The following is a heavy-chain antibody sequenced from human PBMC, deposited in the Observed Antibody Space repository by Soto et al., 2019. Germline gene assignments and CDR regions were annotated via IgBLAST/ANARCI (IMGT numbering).Heavy chain of an antibody. Sequence: GESLKISCKGSGYSFIDYWIGWVRQVPGKGLEWMGVIYPGDSDTRYSPSFQGQVTISADKYISTAYLQWRSLEASDTAMYYCARVTTYYYDSSGYYPRDLFDDWGQGNVVTVSS. D-gene: IGHD3-22*01. CDR3: ARVTTYYYDSSGYYPRDLFDD. CDR2: IYPGDSDT. J-gene: IGHJ4*02. V-gene: IGHV5-51*01. CDR1: GYSFIDYW.